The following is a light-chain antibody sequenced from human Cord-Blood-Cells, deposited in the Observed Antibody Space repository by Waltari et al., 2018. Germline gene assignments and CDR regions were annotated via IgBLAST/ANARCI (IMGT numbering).Light chain of an antibody. CDR3: SSYTSSSTWV. CDR1: SSHVGGHTY. CDR2: DVS. Sequence: QSALTPPASLSRSPGQSISISCTGTSSHVGGHTYVSLYQQHPGKAPKDMIYDVSNRPSGVSNRFCGCKSVNTASLTISRLQAEDEADYYCSSYTSSSTWVFGGGTKLTVL. V-gene: IGLV2-14*03. J-gene: IGLJ3*02.